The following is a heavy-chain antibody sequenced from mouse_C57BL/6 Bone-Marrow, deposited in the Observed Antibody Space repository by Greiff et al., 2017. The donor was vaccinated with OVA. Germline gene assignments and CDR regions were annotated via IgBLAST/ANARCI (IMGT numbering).Heavy chain of an antibody. CDR2: IWRGGST. CDR1: GFSLTSYG. J-gene: IGHJ4*01. Sequence: VQLVESGPGLVQPSQSLSITCTVSGFSLTSYGVHWVRQSPGKGLEWLGVIWRGGSTDYNAAFMSRLSITKDNSKSQVFFKMNSLQADDTAIYYCAKRFANYYGSSSYYAMDYWGQGTSVTVSS. D-gene: IGHD1-1*01. V-gene: IGHV2-5*01. CDR3: AKRFANYYGSSSYYAMDY.